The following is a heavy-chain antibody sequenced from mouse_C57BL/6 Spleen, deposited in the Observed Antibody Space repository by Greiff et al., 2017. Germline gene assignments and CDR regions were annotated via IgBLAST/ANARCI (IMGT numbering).Heavy chain of an antibody. D-gene: IGHD1-1*01. CDR2: IYPRSGNT. CDR1: GYTFTSYG. Sequence: VKLQESGAELARPGASVKLSCKASGYTFTSYGIRWVKQRTGQGLEWIGEIYPRSGNTYYTEKFKGKATLTADKSSSTAYMELRSLTSEDSAVYFCARWGYGSSYGYAMDYWGQGTSVTVSS. V-gene: IGHV1-81*01. J-gene: IGHJ4*01. CDR3: ARWGYGSSYGYAMDY.